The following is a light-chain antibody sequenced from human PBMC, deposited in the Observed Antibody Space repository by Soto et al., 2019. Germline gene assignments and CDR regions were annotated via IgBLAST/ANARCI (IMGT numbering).Light chain of an antibody. Sequence: EIVLTQSPATLSLSPGERATLSCRASQSVSSYLAWYQQKPGQAPRLLIYDASNRATGIPARFSGTGSGTDFTLTISSLQPEDFAVYYCKQRSNWVTFGQGTLLEIK. CDR3: KQRSNWVT. CDR1: QSVSSY. CDR2: DAS. J-gene: IGKJ5*01. V-gene: IGKV3-11*01.